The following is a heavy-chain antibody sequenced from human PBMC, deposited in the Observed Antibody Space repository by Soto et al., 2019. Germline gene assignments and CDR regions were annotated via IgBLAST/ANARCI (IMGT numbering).Heavy chain of an antibody. CDR1: GFTISGYA. CDR3: AKDPNENSAFPIFDD. D-gene: IGHD6-6*01. Sequence: GGSLRLSCSASGFTISGYAVSWLRQATEKGLEWVSMIRNSGGDTYYAESVKGRFTLSRDSSRNTLYLQMTSLRREDTALYYCAKDPNENSAFPIFDDLGQGA. J-gene: IGHJ4*02. CDR2: IRNSGGDT. V-gene: IGHV3-23*01.